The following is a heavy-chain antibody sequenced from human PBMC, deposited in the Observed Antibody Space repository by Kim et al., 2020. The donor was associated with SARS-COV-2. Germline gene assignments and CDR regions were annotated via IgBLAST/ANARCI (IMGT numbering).Heavy chain of an antibody. CDR3: TRTDY. CDR2: IRSKAYGGTT. Sequence: GGSLRLSCTASGFTFGDYARSWVRQAPGKGLEWVVFIRSKAYGGTTEYAASVKGRFTISRDDSKSIAYLQMNSLKTEDTAVYYCTRTDYWGQGTRVTVSS. CDR1: GFTFGDYA. V-gene: IGHV3-49*04. J-gene: IGHJ4*02.